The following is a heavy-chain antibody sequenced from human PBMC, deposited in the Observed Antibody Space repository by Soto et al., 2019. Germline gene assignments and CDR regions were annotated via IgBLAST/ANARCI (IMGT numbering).Heavy chain of an antibody. V-gene: IGHV1-2*02. CDR1: GYTFTGYY. CDR3: ARDQAESYYYYGMEV. Sequence: ASVKVSCKASGYTFTGYYMHWVRQAPGQGLEWMGWINPNSGGTNYAQKFQGRVTMTRDTSISTAYMELSRLRSDDTAVYYCARDQAESYYYYGMEVWGQGTTVPGSS. CDR2: INPNSGGT. J-gene: IGHJ6*02.